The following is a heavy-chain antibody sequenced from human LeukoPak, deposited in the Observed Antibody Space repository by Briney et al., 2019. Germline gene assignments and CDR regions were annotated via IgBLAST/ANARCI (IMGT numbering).Heavy chain of an antibody. V-gene: IGHV3-23*01. D-gene: IGHD1-7*01. CDR2: ISGSGDST. CDR1: GFTFSTYA. J-gene: IGHJ3*01. CDR3: ARRTFPNDAFDV. Sequence: GGSLRLSCAASGFTFSTYAMSWVRQAPGKGLDWVSGISGSGDSTYYADSVKGRFTISRDNPERSLYLQMNSLRAEDTAVYYCARRTFPNDAFDVWGQGTVVTVSS.